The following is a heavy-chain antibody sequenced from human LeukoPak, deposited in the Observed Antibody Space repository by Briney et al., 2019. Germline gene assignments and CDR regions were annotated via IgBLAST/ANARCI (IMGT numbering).Heavy chain of an antibody. CDR2: IYYSGST. Sequence: PSETLSLTCTVSGGSISSYYWSWIRQPPGKGLEWIGYIYYSGSTYYNPSLKSRVTISVDTSKNQFSLKLSSVTAADTAVYYCAGSSGSYYHFQHWGQGTLVTVSS. CDR1: GGSISSYY. D-gene: IGHD3-10*01. V-gene: IGHV4-59*12. CDR3: AGSSGSYYHFQH. J-gene: IGHJ1*01.